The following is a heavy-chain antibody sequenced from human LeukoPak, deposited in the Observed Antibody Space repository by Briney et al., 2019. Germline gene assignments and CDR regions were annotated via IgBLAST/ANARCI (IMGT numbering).Heavy chain of an antibody. CDR1: GFTFSSYA. V-gene: IGHV3-23*01. CDR2: ISGSGGST. D-gene: IGHD2-2*01. CDR3: AREESSSSGYYFDY. J-gene: IGHJ4*02. Sequence: GGSLRLSCAASGFTFSSYAMSWVRQAPGKGLEWVSAISGSGGSTYYADSVKGRFTISRDNTKNSLYLQMNSLRAEDTAVYYCAREESSSSGYYFDYWGQGTLVTVSS.